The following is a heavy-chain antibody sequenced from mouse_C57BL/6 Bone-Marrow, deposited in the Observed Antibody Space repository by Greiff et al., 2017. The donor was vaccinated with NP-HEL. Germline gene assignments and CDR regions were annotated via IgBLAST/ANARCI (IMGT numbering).Heavy chain of an antibody. Sequence: VQLQQSGPELVKPGASVKISCKASGYAFSSSWMNWVKQRPGKGLEWIGRIYPGDGDTNYNGKFKGKATLTADKSSSTAYMQLSSLTSEDSAVYFCAKLLRGDYYAMDYWGQGTSVTVSS. CDR1: GYAFSSSW. J-gene: IGHJ4*01. CDR3: AKLLRGDYYAMDY. V-gene: IGHV1-82*01. CDR2: IYPGDGDT. D-gene: IGHD1-1*01.